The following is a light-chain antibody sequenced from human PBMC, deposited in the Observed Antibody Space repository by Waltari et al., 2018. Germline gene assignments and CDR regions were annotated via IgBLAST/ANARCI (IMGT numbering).Light chain of an antibody. CDR1: QSVSSY. Sequence: EIVLTQSPATLSLSPGDTATLSCRASQSVSSYLAWYQQKAGQAPRLLIYDASTRATGIPARFSGSGSGTDFTLTISSLEPEDFALYYCQQRSDWPTFGQGTRLE. V-gene: IGKV3-11*01. J-gene: IGKJ5*01. CDR2: DAS. CDR3: QQRSDWPT.